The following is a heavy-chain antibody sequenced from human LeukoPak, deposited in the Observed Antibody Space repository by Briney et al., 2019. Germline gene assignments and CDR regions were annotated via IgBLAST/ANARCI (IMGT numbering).Heavy chain of an antibody. V-gene: IGHV3-11*04. J-gene: IGHJ6*03. CDR2: ISSSGSTI. CDR3: ARDILSPKLDCSSTSCPDLYYYYYYTDV. Sequence: GGSLRLSCAASGFTFSDYYMSWIRQAPGKGLEWVSYISSSGSTIYYADSVKGRFTISRDNAKNSLYLQMNSLRAEDTAVYYCARDILSPKLDCSSTSCPDLYYYYYYTDVWGKGTTVTVSS. CDR1: GFTFSDYY. D-gene: IGHD2-2*01.